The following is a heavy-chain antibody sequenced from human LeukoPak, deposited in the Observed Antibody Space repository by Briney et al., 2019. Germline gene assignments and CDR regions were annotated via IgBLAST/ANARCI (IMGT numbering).Heavy chain of an antibody. CDR2: IRSTANGYAT. CDR1: GFTSSGSA. Sequence: GGSLRLSCAASGFTSSGSALHWVRQASGKGLEWVGRIRSTANGYATAYAASVKGRFTISRDDSKNTAYLQMDSLKTEDTAVYYCTGNYYGSGSYADFDYWGQGTLVTVSS. J-gene: IGHJ4*02. CDR3: TGNYYGSGSYADFDY. D-gene: IGHD3-10*01. V-gene: IGHV3-73*01.